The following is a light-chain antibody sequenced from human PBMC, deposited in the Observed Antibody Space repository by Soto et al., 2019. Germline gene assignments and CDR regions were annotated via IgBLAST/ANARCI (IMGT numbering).Light chain of an antibody. Sequence: QLVLTQSSCASASLGSSVKLTSTLSSGHSSYIIAWHQQQPGKAPRYLMKLEGSGSYNKGSGVPDRFSGSSSGADRYLTISNLQFEDEADYYCETWDSNTRVFGGGTKLTVL. J-gene: IGLJ2*01. V-gene: IGLV4-60*02. CDR3: ETWDSNTRV. CDR2: LEGSGSY. CDR1: SGHSSYI.